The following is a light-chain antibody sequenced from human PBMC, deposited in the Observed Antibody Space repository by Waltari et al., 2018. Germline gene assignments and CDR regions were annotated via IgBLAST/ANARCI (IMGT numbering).Light chain of an antibody. CDR3: SSYTPTSILV. CDR1: SSDVGSYNY. CDR2: AVT. J-gene: IGLJ2*01. Sequence: QSALTQPASVSGSPGQSLTLSCSGTSSDVGSYNYVSWYQQHPGTPPKLLIYAVTKRPPGVSGRFSGSKSGNTASLTISGLQPEDEADYFCSSYTPTSILVFGGGTKLTV. V-gene: IGLV2-14*03.